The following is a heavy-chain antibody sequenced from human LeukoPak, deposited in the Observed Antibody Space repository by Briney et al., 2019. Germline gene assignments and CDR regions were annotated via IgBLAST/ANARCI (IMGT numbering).Heavy chain of an antibody. V-gene: IGHV3-30*02. CDR3: AKDLPLVWIAAAGTSFDY. CDR2: IRYDGSNK. D-gene: IGHD6-13*01. J-gene: IGHJ4*02. CDR1: GFTVSSNY. Sequence: PGGSLRLSCAASGFTVSSNYMSWVRQAPGKGLEWVAFIRYDGSNKYYADSVKGRFTISRDNSKNTLYLQMNSLRAEDTAVYYCAKDLPLVWIAAAGTSFDYWGQGTLVTVSS.